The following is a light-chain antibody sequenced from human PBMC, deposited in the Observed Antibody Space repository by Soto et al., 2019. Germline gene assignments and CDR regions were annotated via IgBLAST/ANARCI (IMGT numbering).Light chain of an antibody. V-gene: IGKV3-11*01. CDR2: DAS. CDR3: QQRSNWPIT. CDR1: QSVSSY. J-gene: IGKJ5*01. Sequence: EITLTQFPATLSLSPGERATLSCRASQSVSSYLAWYQQKPGRAPRLLIYDASNRATGIPARFSGSGSGTDFALTISSLEPEDFAVYYCQQRSNWPITFGQGTRLENK.